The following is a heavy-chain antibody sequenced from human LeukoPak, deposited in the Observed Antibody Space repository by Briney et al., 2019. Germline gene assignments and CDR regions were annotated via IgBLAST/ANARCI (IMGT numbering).Heavy chain of an antibody. CDR3: ARRNDFGI. CDR2: IYYSGNT. V-gene: IGHV4-59*08. Sequence: PSETLSLTCTVSGGSISGDHWNWIRQPPGKGLEWIGYIYYSGNTNYNPSLKSRVTISVDTSKNQFSLKLNSVTAADTAVYYCARRNDFGIWGKGQWSPSLQ. J-gene: IGHJ3*02. CDR1: GGSISGDH.